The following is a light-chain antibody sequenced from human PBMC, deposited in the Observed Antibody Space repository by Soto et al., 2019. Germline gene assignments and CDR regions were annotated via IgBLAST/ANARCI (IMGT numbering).Light chain of an antibody. CDR2: WAS. Sequence: DIVMTQSPDSLAVSLGERATINCKSSQSVLYSSNNKNYLAWYQQKPGQPPKLLIYWASTRESGVPDRSSGSGSGTDFTLTISSLQAEDGAVYYCQQCNSTPWTFGQGTKVEIK. CDR3: QQCNSTPWT. V-gene: IGKV4-1*01. J-gene: IGKJ1*01. CDR1: QSVLYSSNNKNY.